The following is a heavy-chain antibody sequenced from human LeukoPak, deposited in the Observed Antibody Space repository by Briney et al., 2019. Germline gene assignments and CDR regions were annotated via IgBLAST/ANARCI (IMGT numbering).Heavy chain of an antibody. D-gene: IGHD1-14*01. J-gene: IGHJ6*02. V-gene: IGHV3-48*01. CDR1: GFTFSSYS. CDR2: ISSSSSTI. CDR3: ARVTPNGMDV. Sequence: SGGSLRLSCAASGFTFSSYSMNWVRPAPGKGLGWVSYISSSSSTIYYADSVKGRFTISRDNAKNSLYLQMNSLRAEDTAVYYCARVTPNGMDVWGQGTTVTVSS.